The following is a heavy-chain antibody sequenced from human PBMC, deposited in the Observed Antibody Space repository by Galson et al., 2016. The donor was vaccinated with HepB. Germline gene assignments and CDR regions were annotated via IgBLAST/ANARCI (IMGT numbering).Heavy chain of an antibody. CDR2: IDPEGGEA. J-gene: IGHJ4*02. CDR1: GYSLSELS. CDR3: TTATNGGFLSKEFDY. Sequence: SVKVSCKVSGYSLSELSMHWVRQAPGKGPEWMGAIDPEGGEAIYAQNFQGRVTMTEDTSTDTAYMELSSLRSEDTAVYYCTTATNGGFLSKEFDYWGQGTLVTVSS. D-gene: IGHD3-3*01. V-gene: IGHV1-24*01.